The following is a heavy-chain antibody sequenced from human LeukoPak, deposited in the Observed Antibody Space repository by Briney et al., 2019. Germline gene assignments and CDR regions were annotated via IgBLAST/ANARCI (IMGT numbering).Heavy chain of an antibody. D-gene: IGHD6-19*01. CDR2: ISWNSGSI. J-gene: IGHJ1*01. Sequence: GGSLRLSCAASGFTFDDYAMHWVRQAPGKGLEWVSGISWNSGSIDYAGSVKGRFTISRGNAKNSLYLQMNSLRAEDTALYYCAKGPSGIAVAGSPKYFQHWGQGTLVTVSS. CDR1: GFTFDDYA. V-gene: IGHV3-9*01. CDR3: AKGPSGIAVAGSPKYFQH.